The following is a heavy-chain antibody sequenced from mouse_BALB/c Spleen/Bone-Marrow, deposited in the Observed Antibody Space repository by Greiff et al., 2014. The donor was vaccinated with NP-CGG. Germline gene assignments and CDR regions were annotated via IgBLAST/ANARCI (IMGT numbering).Heavy chain of an antibody. CDR3: TRSNGNWFAY. V-gene: IGHV1S81*02. Sequence: QVQLQQPGAELVKPGASVKLSCKASGYTFTSYYMYWVKQRPGQGPEWIGEINPSNGGTNFNEKFKSKATLTVDKSSSTAYMQLSSLTSEDSAVYYCTRSNGNWFAYWGQGTLVTVSA. CDR2: INPSNGGT. J-gene: IGHJ3*01. D-gene: IGHD2-1*01. CDR1: GYTFTSYY.